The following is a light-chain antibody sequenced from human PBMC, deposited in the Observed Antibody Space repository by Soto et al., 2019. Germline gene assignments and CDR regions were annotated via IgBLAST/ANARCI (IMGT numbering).Light chain of an antibody. CDR1: QSLLSSANNKHY. CDR2: GAS. CDR3: LQYYSGTIT. V-gene: IGKV4-1*01. Sequence: IVMTQSPDSLAVSLGERATINCKSSQSLLSSANNKHYLAGYQQKSGQPPKLLIYGASTRQSGVPVRISGIVSWTDFTITISSLQAEDVAIYSCLQYYSGTITFGGVTKVEIK. J-gene: IGKJ4*01.